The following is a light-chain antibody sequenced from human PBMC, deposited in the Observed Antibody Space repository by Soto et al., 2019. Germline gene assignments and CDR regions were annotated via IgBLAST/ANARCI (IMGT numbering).Light chain of an antibody. Sequence: DIQMTQSPSPLSASVGDRVTITCRASQSISSWLAWYQQKPGKAPKLLIYKASSLESGVPSRFSGSGSGTEFTLNISSLKPDDVATYYCQQYNSSSPETFGQGTKVEIK. CDR3: QQYNSSSPET. V-gene: IGKV1-5*03. CDR1: QSISSW. CDR2: KAS. J-gene: IGKJ1*01.